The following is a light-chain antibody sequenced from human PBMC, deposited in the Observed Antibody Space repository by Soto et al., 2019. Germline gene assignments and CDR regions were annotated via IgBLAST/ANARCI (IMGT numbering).Light chain of an antibody. CDR3: SSYTNNNTVV. V-gene: IGLV2-14*03. CDR2: NVS. J-gene: IGLJ2*01. CDR1: SSDVGGYEY. Sequence: QSALTQVASVSGSPGQSITICCTGTSSDVGGYEYVSWYQQHPGKAPKLIIYNVSYRPSGVSDRFSGSKSGNTASLTISGLQAEDEANYYCSSYTNNNTVVFGGGTKLTVL.